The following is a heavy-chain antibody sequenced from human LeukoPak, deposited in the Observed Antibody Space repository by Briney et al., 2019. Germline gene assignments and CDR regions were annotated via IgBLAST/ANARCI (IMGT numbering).Heavy chain of an antibody. CDR3: AKGGGSLDY. Sequence: SQTLSLTCAISEDSVSSNSAGWSWIRQSPSRGLEWLGRTYYRSKWYNDYAVSVKGRITINPDTSKNQFSLQLNSVTPEDTAVYYCAKGGGSLDYWGRGTLVTVSS. CDR2: TYYRSKWYN. V-gene: IGHV6-1*01. D-gene: IGHD1-26*01. CDR1: EDSVSSNSAG. J-gene: IGHJ4*02.